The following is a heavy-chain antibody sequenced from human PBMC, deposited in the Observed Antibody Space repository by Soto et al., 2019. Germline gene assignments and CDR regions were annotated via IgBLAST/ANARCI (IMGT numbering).Heavy chain of an antibody. J-gene: IGHJ4*02. CDR1: GFTLSSYA. CDR3: AKQYCGGGNCYFDY. D-gene: IGHD2-15*01. Sequence: EVQLLESGGGLVQPGGSLRLSCAASGFTLSSYAMTWVRQAPGKGLEWVSTISGSGGSTYYADSVQGRFTISRDNFWNTLYLQMNSLRAEDTAIYYCAKQYCGGGNCYFDYWGQGTLVTVSS. CDR2: ISGSGGST. V-gene: IGHV3-23*01.